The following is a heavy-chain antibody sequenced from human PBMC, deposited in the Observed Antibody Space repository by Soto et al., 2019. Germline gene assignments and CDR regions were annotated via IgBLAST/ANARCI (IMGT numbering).Heavy chain of an antibody. CDR3: ARGYRQSGYSSSWVVDY. CDR2: MYYSGST. CDR1: GGSINSGGYY. Sequence: QVQLRESGPGLVKPSQTLSLTCTVSGGSINSGGYYWTWIRQPPGKGLEWIGYMYYSGSTSYNPSRRRRVIIAADTSENQFSLKLSSGTAADTAVYFCARGYRQSGYSSSWVVDYWGQGTLVNVSS. J-gene: IGHJ4*02. V-gene: IGHV4-31*03. D-gene: IGHD6-13*01.